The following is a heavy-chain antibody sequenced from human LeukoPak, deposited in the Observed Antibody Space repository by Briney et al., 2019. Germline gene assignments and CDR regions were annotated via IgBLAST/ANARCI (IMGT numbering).Heavy chain of an antibody. D-gene: IGHD3-10*01. Sequence: SQTLSLTCAVSGGSISSGGYSWSWIRQPPGRGLEWIGYIYHSGSTYYNPSLKSRVTISVDRSKNQFSLKLSSVTAADTAVYNCARGPSPYYGSGSYFGMDVWGKGTTVTVSS. CDR2: IYHSGST. V-gene: IGHV4-30-2*01. J-gene: IGHJ6*04. CDR1: GGSISSGGYS. CDR3: ARGPSPYYGSGSYFGMDV.